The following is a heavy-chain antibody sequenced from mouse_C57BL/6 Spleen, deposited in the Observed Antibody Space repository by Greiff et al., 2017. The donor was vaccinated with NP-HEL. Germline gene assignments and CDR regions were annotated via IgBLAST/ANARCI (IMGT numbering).Heavy chain of an antibody. CDR2: INYDGSST. D-gene: IGHD2-4*01. CDR1: GFTFSDYY. Sequence: EVQLVESEGGLVQPGSSTKLSCTASGFTFSDYYMAWVRQVPEKGLEWVANINYDGSSTYYLDSLKSRFIISRDNAKNILYLQMSSLKSEDTATYYCARVDYDYDEWAWFAYWGQGTLVTVSA. CDR3: ARVDYDYDEWAWFAY. V-gene: IGHV5-16*01. J-gene: IGHJ3*01.